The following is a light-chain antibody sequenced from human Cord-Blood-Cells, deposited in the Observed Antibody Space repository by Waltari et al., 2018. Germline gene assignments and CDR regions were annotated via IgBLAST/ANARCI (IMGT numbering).Light chain of an antibody. CDR2: DVS. J-gene: IGLJ2*01. V-gene: IGLV2-14*01. CDR1: SSDVGGYNS. CDR3: SSYTSSSTVV. Sequence: QSALTQPASVSGSPGQSITISCTGTSSDVGGYNSVPWYQQHPVKAPKPMIYDVSNRPSGVSNRFSGSKSGNTASLTISGLQAEDEADYYCSSYTSSSTVVFGGGTKLTVL.